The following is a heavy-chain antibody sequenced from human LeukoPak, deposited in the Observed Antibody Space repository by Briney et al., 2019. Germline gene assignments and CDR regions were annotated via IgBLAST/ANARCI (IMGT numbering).Heavy chain of an antibody. D-gene: IGHD3-10*01. CDR2: IKQDGSEK. V-gene: IGHV3-7*03. CDR1: GLTFSSYW. J-gene: IGHJ6*04. CDR3: ATCSYYGSGSYYNPYYYYGMDV. Sequence: GGSLRLPCAASGLTFSSYWMSWVRQAPGKGLEWVANIKQDGSEKYYVDSVKGRFTISRDNAKNSLYLQMNSLRAEDTAVYYCATCSYYGSGSYYNPYYYYGMDVWGKGTTVTVSS.